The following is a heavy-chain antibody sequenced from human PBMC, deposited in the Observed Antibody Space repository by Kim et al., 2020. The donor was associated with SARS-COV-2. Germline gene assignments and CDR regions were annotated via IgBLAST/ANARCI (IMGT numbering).Heavy chain of an antibody. CDR2: IRSKVFGGTT. D-gene: IGHD5-12*01. CDR1: GFTFGDYA. V-gene: IGHV3-49*04. CDR3: TRDSGYNSFDY. Sequence: GGSLRLSCTASGFTFGDYAMNWVRQAPGKGLEWVGFIRSKVFGGTTKYAASVKGRFTISRDDSKSIAYLQMNSLGTEDTAVYYCTRDSGYNSFDYWGQGTLVTVSS. J-gene: IGHJ4*02.